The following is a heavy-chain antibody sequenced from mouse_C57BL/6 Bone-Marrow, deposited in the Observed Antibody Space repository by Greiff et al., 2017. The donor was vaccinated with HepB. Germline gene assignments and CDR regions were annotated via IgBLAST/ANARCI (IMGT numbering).Heavy chain of an antibody. Sequence: VQLQQPGAELVKPGASVKLSCKASGYTSTSYWMHWVKQRPGQGLEWIGMIHPNSGSTNYNEKFKSKATLTVDKSSSTAYMQLSSLTSEDSAVYYCARLGTTVVGFDYWGQGTTLTVSS. D-gene: IGHD1-1*01. V-gene: IGHV1-64*01. CDR1: GYTSTSYW. CDR2: IHPNSGST. J-gene: IGHJ2*01. CDR3: ARLGTTVVGFDY.